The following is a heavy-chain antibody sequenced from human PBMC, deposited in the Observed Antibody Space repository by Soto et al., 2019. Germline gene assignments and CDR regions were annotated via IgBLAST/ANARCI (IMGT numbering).Heavy chain of an antibody. CDR2: INHSGST. CDR3: EGMSVVGRESDYYYYVMDV. J-gene: IGHJ6*04. Sequence: SETLSLTCAVYGGSFSGYYWTWIRQPPGTGLEWIGEINHSGSTNYNPSLKSRVTISVDTSKNQFSPKLTSVTAADTAVYYCEGMSVVGRESDYYYYVMDVWGKGSTDTGSS. CDR1: GGSFSGYY. D-gene: IGHD6-19*01. V-gene: IGHV4-34*01.